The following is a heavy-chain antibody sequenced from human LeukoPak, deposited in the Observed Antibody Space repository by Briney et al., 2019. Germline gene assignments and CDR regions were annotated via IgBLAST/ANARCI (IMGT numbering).Heavy chain of an antibody. J-gene: IGHJ4*02. V-gene: IGHV1-69*04. CDR2: IIPILGIA. Sequence: GASVKVSCKASGGTFSSYAISWVRQAPGQGLEWMGRIIPILGIANYAQKFQGRVTITADKSTSTAYVELSSLRSEDTAVYYCATGDRDFDYWGQGTLVTVSS. CDR1: GGTFSSYA. D-gene: IGHD3-10*01. CDR3: ATGDRDFDY.